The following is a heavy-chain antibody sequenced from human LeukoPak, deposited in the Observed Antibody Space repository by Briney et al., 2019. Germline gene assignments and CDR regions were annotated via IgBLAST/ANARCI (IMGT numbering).Heavy chain of an antibody. Sequence: ASVKVSCKASGYTFTDYYIHWMWQASGQGLEWMGWINPKSGGTGYAQKFQGRVTMTKDTSISTVYMELRGLGPEDTALYYCAKVSKLGCSGGTCYSAFDYWGQGTLVTVSS. CDR3: AKVSKLGCSGGTCYSAFDY. V-gene: IGHV1-2*02. J-gene: IGHJ4*02. D-gene: IGHD2-15*01. CDR2: INPKSGGT. CDR1: GYTFTDYY.